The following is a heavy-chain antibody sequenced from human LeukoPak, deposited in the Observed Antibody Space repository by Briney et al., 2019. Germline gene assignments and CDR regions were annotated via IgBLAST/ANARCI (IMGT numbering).Heavy chain of an antibody. Sequence: GGSLRLSCAASGFTFNTYWMHWVRQAPGKGLVWVSRINTDGSTTSYADSVEGRFTISRDNAKNTLYLQMNSLRAEDTAMYYCVRHHSNFNWGQGTMVTV. CDR3: VRHHSNFN. V-gene: IGHV3-74*01. D-gene: IGHD1-1*01. J-gene: IGHJ3*01. CDR1: GFTFNTYW. CDR2: INTDGSTT.